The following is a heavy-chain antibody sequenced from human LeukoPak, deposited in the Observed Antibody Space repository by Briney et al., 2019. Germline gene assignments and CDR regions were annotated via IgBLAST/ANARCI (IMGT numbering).Heavy chain of an antibody. V-gene: IGHV1-24*01. Sequence: ASVKVSCKVSGYTLTELSMHWVRQAHGKGLGWMGGFDPEDGETIYAQKFQGRVTMTEDTSTDTAYMELSRLRSEDTAVYYCATVMLAYCGGDCYQFDYWGQGTLVTVSS. CDR2: FDPEDGET. J-gene: IGHJ4*02. CDR3: ATVMLAYCGGDCYQFDY. CDR1: GYTLTELS. D-gene: IGHD2-21*02.